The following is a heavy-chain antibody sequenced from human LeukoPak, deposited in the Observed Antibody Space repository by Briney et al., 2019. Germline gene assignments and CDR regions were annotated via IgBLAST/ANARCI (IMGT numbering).Heavy chain of an antibody. CDR3: ARLDDEVGIDY. CDR1: GGSFSGYY. D-gene: IGHD1-26*01. J-gene: IGHJ4*02. CDR2: ISHSGRT. Sequence: SETLSLTCAVYGGSFSGYYWNWIRQSPGKGLEWIGEISHSGRTIYNPSLMSRVTISVDMSMNQFSLRLSSVTAADTAVYYWARLDDEVGIDYWGQGTLVTVSS. V-gene: IGHV4-34*01.